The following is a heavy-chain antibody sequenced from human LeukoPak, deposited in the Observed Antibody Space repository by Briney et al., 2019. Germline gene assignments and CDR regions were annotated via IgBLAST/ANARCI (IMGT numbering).Heavy chain of an antibody. V-gene: IGHV4-59*01. J-gene: IGHJ2*01. CDR3: ARDGYTGSWPYSNYWYFDL. CDR2: IYYSGST. D-gene: IGHD6-13*01. Sequence: SETLSLTYTVSGGSISSYYWSWIRQPPGKGLEWIGYIYYSGSTNYNPSLKSRVTISVDTSKNQFSLKLSSVTAADTAVYYCARDGYTGSWPYSNYWYFDLWGRGTLVTVSS. CDR1: GGSISSYY.